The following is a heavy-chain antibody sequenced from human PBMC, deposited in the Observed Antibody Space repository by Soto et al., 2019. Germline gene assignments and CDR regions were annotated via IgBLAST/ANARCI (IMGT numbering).Heavy chain of an antibody. V-gene: IGHV3-23*01. Sequence: PGGSLRLSCAASGFTFSSYAMSWVRQAPGKGLEWVSAISGSGGSTYYADSVEGRFTISRDNSKNTLYLQMNSLRAEDTAVYYCAKDPGVVVAASNYYYGMDVWGQGTTVTVSS. CDR2: ISGSGGST. J-gene: IGHJ6*02. CDR1: GFTFSSYA. CDR3: AKDPGVVVAASNYYYGMDV. D-gene: IGHD2-15*01.